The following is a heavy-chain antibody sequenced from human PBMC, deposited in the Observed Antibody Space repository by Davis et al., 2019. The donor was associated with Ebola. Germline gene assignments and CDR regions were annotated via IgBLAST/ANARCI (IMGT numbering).Heavy chain of an antibody. D-gene: IGHD3-10*01. J-gene: IGHJ6*04. V-gene: IGHV6-1*01. Sequence: PSETLSLTCAISGDSVSSGGWNWIRQSPSRGLEWLGRTYYNSKWYSDYAVSVKSRITINPDTSKNQFSLQLNSVTPEDTALYYCARGWFRGGMDVWGEGTTVNVSS. CDR1: GDSVSSGG. CDR3: ARGWFRGGMDV. CDR2: TYYNSKWYS.